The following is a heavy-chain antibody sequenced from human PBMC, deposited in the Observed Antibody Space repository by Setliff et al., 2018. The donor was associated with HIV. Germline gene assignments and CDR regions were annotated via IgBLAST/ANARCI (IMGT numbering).Heavy chain of an antibody. V-gene: IGHV3-9*01. CDR2: TGWSGSTA. Sequence: GGSLRLSCAGSGFIFGNYAMYWVRQAPGKGLEWVSSTGWSGSTAEYADAVRGRFTISRDNAKASLYLQMDSLRLEDTALYFCIKDGTVLGRNYFYLDAWGKGTMVTVSS. D-gene: IGHD1-1*01. CDR3: IKDGTVLGRNYFYLDA. J-gene: IGHJ6*03. CDR1: GFIFGNYA.